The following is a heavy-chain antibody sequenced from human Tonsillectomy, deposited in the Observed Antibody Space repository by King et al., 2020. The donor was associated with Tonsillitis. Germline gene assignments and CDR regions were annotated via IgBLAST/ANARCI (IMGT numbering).Heavy chain of an antibody. V-gene: IGHV3-23*01. D-gene: IGHD4-23*01. Sequence: EVQLQESGGGLLQPGGSLRLSCAASGFTFGRFAMSWVRQAPGKGLEWVSAISGSGASTYYADSVVGRFTISRDNSRGTLYLQMNSLRGEDTAVYYCAKTFDDYGGKADIDYWGQGTLVTVSA. J-gene: IGHJ4*02. CDR2: ISGSGAST. CDR1: GFTFGRFA. CDR3: AKTFDDYGGKADIDY.